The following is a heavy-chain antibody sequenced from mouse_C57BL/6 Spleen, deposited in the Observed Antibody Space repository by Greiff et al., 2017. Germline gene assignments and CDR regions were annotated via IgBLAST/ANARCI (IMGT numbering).Heavy chain of an antibody. V-gene: IGHV1-55*01. Sequence: VQLQQPGAELVKPGASVKMSCKASGYTFTSYWITWVKQRPGQGLEWIGDIYPGSGSTNYNEKFKSKATLTVDTSSGTAYMQLSSLTSEDSAVYYCARRAQASYYAMDYWGQGTSVTVSS. D-gene: IGHD3-2*02. CDR3: ARRAQASYYAMDY. CDR2: IYPGSGST. CDR1: GYTFTSYW. J-gene: IGHJ4*01.